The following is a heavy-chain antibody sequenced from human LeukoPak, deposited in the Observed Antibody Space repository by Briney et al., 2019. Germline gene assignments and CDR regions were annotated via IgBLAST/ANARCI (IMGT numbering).Heavy chain of an antibody. CDR3: ATKPDTLYYFDY. CDR1: GGSFSGYY. CDR2: IQHSGLT. Sequence: KSSETLSLTCAVYGGSFSGYYWSWIRQRPGKGLEWIGYIQHSGLTYFNPSLKSRISLSIDTSKNQVSLKLSSVTAADTAVYYCATKPDTLYYFDYWGQGTLVTVSS. J-gene: IGHJ4*02. D-gene: IGHD1-14*01. V-gene: IGHV4-34*09.